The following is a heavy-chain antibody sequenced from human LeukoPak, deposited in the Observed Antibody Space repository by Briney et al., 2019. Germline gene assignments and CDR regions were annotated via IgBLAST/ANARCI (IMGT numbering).Heavy chain of an antibody. CDR1: GGSISSYY. J-gene: IGHJ4*02. CDR3: ARAYILTGYYYFDY. D-gene: IGHD3-9*01. CDR2: IYYSGST. V-gene: IGHV4-59*12. Sequence: SETLSLTCTVSGGSISSYYWSWIRQPPGEGLEWIGYIYYSGSTNYNPSLKSRVTISVDTSKNQFSLKLSSVTAADTAVYYCARAYILTGYYYFDYWGQGTLVTVSS.